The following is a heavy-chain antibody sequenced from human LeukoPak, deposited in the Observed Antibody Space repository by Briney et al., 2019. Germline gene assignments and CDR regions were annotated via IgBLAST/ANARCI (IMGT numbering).Heavy chain of an antibody. Sequence: GGSLRLSCAASGFTFSSYGMHWVRQAPGKGLEWVTFIRYDGSNKYYADSVKGRFTISRDNSNNTLYLQMNSLRAEDTAVYYCAKDRSPYDILTGYYDGDFDYWGQGTLVTVSS. CDR2: IRYDGSNK. D-gene: IGHD3-9*01. J-gene: IGHJ4*02. V-gene: IGHV3-30*02. CDR3: AKDRSPYDILTGYYDGDFDY. CDR1: GFTFSSYG.